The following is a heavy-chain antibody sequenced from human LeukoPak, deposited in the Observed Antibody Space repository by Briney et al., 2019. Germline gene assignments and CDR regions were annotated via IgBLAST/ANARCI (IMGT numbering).Heavy chain of an antibody. J-gene: IGHJ4*02. Sequence: SETLFLTCTVSGGSISSSSYCWDWIRQPPGKGLEWIGSIYYSGSTYYNPSLKSRVTISVDTSKNQFSLKLSSVTAADTAVYYCAKAGGGELKGALREWGQGTLVTVSS. CDR3: AKAGGGELKGALRE. V-gene: IGHV4-39*07. CDR1: GGSISSSSYC. D-gene: IGHD1-26*01. CDR2: IYYSGST.